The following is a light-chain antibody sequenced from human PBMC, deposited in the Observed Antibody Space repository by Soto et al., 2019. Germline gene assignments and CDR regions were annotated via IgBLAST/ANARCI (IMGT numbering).Light chain of an antibody. CDR2: DVS. Sequence: EIVLTQSPATLSLSPGERATLSCRASHSVSSYLAWYQQRPGQAPRLLIYDVSNGATGIPARFSGSGSGTDFTLNISSLEPEDFAVYSCHPSRDWPLPFGGGTKVEIK. J-gene: IGKJ4*01. CDR3: HPSRDWPLP. CDR1: HSVSSY. V-gene: IGKV3-11*01.